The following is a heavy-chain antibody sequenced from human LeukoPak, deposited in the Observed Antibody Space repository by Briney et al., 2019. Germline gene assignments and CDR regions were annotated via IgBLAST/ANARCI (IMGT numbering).Heavy chain of an antibody. CDR3: ARQVEWLLPQYNWFDP. CDR2: INPNSGGT. Sequence: AASVKVSCKASGYTFTGYYMHWVRQAPGQGLEWMGRINPNSGGTNYAQKFQGRVTMTRDTSISTAYMELSRLRSDDTAVYYCARQVEWLLPQYNWFDPWGQGTLVTVSS. CDR1: GYTFTGYY. D-gene: IGHD3-3*01. J-gene: IGHJ5*02. V-gene: IGHV1-2*06.